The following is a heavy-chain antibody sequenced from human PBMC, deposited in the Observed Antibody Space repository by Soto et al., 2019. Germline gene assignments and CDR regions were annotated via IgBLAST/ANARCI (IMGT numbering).Heavy chain of an antibody. CDR3: ASGNQTRYCTNGVCSELQYYYYYGMDV. CDR2: IIPIFGTA. CDR1: GGTFSSYA. J-gene: IGHJ6*02. Sequence: VASVKVSCKASGGTFSSYAISWVRQAPGQGLEWMGGIIPIFGTANYAQKFQGRVTITADESTSTAYMELSSLRSEDTAVYYCASGNQTRYCTNGVCSELQYYYYYGMDVWGQGTTVTVSS. D-gene: IGHD2-8*01. V-gene: IGHV1-69*13.